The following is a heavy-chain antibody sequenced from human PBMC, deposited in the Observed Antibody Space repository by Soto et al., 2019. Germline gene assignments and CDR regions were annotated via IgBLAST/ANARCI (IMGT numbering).Heavy chain of an antibody. V-gene: IGHV1-2*02. J-gene: IGHJ1*01. CDR1: GYTFTGYY. CDR3: ARDIVVVVAARALAY. CDR2: INPNSGGT. Sequence: ASVKVSCKASGYTFTGYYMHWVRQAPGQGLEWMGWINPNSGGTNYAQKFQGRVTMTRDTSISTAYMELSRLRSDDTAVYYCARDIVVVVAARALAYWGQGTIVIVSS. D-gene: IGHD2-15*01.